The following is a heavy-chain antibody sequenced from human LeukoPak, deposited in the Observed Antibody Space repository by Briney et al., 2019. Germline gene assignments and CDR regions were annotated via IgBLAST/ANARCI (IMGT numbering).Heavy chain of an antibody. D-gene: IGHD1-26*01. J-gene: IGHJ4*02. Sequence: PGGSLRLSCAASGFTFSSYAMHWVRQAPGKGLEWVAVISYDGSNKYYADSVKGRFTISRDNSKNTLYLQMNSLRAEDMAVYYCAKDTSGSYSLPSYWGQGTLVTVSS. CDR1: GFTFSSYA. CDR2: ISYDGSNK. CDR3: AKDTSGSYSLPSY. V-gene: IGHV3-30-3*01.